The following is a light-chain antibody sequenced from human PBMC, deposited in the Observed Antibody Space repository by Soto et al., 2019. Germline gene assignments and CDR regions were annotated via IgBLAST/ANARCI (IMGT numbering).Light chain of an antibody. CDR1: SGDIGSYNR. Sequence: QSALTQPASVSGSPGQSITISCTGTSGDIGSYNRVSWYQQHPGKAPKLIIYEVTDRPSGVSNRFSGSKSGNTASLTISGLQAEDEAEYSCSSYTNINKRACVFGTGTKV. CDR2: EVT. V-gene: IGLV2-14*01. J-gene: IGLJ1*01. CDR3: SSYTNINKRACV.